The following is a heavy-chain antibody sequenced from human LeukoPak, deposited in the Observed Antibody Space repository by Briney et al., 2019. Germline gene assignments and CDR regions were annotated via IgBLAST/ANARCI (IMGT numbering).Heavy chain of an antibody. D-gene: IGHD1-26*01. CDR3: ASEGSGSYFDY. Sequence: SETLSLTCTVSGGSISTYYWSWIRQPPGKGLEWIGYISFSGYTDYNPSLKSRVTISVDTSKNQFSLKLSSVTAADTAVYYCASEGSGSYFDYWGQGTLVTVSS. CDR1: GGSISTYY. CDR2: ISFSGYT. V-gene: IGHV4-59*01. J-gene: IGHJ4*02.